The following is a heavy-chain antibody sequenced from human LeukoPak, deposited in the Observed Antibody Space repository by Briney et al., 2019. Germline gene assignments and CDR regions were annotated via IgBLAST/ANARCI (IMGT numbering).Heavy chain of an antibody. Sequence: SETLSLTCAVYGGSFSGYYWSWIRQPPGKGLEWIGEINHSGSTNYNPSLKSRVTISVDTSKNQFSLKPSSVTAADTAVYYCARGIRSRDGYNGNDYWGQGTLVTVSS. V-gene: IGHV4-34*01. D-gene: IGHD5-24*01. CDR1: GGSFSGYY. J-gene: IGHJ4*02. CDR2: INHSGST. CDR3: ARGIRSRDGYNGNDY.